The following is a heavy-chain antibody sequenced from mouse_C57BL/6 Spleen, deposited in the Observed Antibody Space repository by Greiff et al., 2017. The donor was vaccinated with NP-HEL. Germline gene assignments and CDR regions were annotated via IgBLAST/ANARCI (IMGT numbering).Heavy chain of an antibody. V-gene: IGHV14-4*01. D-gene: IGHD2-5*01. CDR3: TTGPYSNSDY. CDR1: GFNIKDDY. Sequence: VQLKQSGAELVRPGASVKLSCTASGFNIKDDYMHWVKQRPEQGLEWIGWIDPENGDTEYASKFQGKAPITADTSSNTAYLQLSSLTSEDTAVYYCTTGPYSNSDYWGQGTTLTVSS. CDR2: IDPENGDT. J-gene: IGHJ2*01.